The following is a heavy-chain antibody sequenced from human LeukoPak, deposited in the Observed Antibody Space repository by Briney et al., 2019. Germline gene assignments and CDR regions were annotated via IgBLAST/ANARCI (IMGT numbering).Heavy chain of an antibody. D-gene: IGHD5-24*01. CDR1: GYRFADYW. Sequence: GESLKISCKGSGYRFADYWIAWVRQLPGQGLEWMGIIYPDDSDTRYSPSFLGQVTISADKSISTAYLQWSSLKASDTAMYYCARPVEMATSPFDYWGQGTLVTVSS. CDR3: ARPVEMATSPFDY. CDR2: IYPDDSDT. J-gene: IGHJ4*02. V-gene: IGHV5-51*01.